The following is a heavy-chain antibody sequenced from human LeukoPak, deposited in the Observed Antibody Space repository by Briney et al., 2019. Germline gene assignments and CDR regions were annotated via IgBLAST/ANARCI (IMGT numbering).Heavy chain of an antibody. Sequence: GASVKVSCKASGYTFTYYGISWVRQAPGQGLEWMGWFSSKGNRNYAQNFQGRVTMITDTSTSTAYMELRSLRSDDTAIYYCARAVEDGARGVRWFDPWGQGTLVTVSS. CDR2: FSSKGNR. CDR3: ARAVEDGARGVRWFDP. V-gene: IGHV1-18*01. CDR1: GYTFTYYG. J-gene: IGHJ5*02. D-gene: IGHD3-10*01.